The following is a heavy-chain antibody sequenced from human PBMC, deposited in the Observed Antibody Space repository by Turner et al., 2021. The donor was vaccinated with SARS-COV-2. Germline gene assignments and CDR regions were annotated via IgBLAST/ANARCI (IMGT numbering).Heavy chain of an antibody. J-gene: IGHJ3*02. CDR3: AREDNSGWGAFDI. CDR2: INPNSGAT. CDR1: GGNFSTFSSYA. V-gene: IGHV1-2*02. Sequence: QVHLVKSGAEMKKPGSAVQVSCKASGGNFSTFSSYAITWVRQALGQGLEWMGVINPNSGATNDAQKFQGRVTMTRDTSVSTAYMELSRLRSDDTAMYYCAREDNSGWGAFDIWGQGTMVTVSS. D-gene: IGHD6-19*01.